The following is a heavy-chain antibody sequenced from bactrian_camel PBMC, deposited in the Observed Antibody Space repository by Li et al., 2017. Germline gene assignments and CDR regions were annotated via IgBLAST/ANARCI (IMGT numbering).Heavy chain of an antibody. CDR3: TPGVY. CDR1: GFTFSSYY. CDR2: INYAGDST. V-gene: IGHV3S40*01. Sequence: VQLVESGGGLVQPGGSLRLSCTASGFTFSSYYTTWVRQAPGKGLEWVATINYAGDSTYYADSVKGRFIISRDDAKNAVILQLNSLKTEDTAKYYCTPGVYWGQGTQVTVS. J-gene: IGHJ4*01. D-gene: IGHD2*01.